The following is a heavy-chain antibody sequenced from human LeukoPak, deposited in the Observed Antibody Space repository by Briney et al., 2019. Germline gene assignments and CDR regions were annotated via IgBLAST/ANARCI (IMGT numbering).Heavy chain of an antibody. D-gene: IGHD3-16*02. CDR3: ATSDSLWGSYLGLDV. J-gene: IGHJ6*02. V-gene: IGHV1-46*02. CDR1: VHTFNPNY. CDR2: INPTGGST. Sequence: GAPVTVSCRTVVHTFNPNYVYWVRQAPAHGLEWMGLINPTGGSTHEAQNFEGRVTMTSDTSTSTVYMELSSLTSEETAGYYCATSDSLWGSYLGLDVWGQGTTVTVSS.